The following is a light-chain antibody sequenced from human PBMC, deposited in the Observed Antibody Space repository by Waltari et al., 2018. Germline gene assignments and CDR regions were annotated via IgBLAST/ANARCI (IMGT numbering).Light chain of an antibody. V-gene: IGLV1-36*01. CDR3: AVWDDSLNGWV. Sequence: QSVLTQPPSVSDAPRQRVSLSCSGSNSNLGNHGVNWYQQVPGKAPKLLIYYDDLKPSGVSDRFSGSKSGTSAALAISGLQSEDEADYFCAVWDDSLNGWVFGGGTKVTVL. CDR1: NSNLGNHG. J-gene: IGLJ3*02. CDR2: YDD.